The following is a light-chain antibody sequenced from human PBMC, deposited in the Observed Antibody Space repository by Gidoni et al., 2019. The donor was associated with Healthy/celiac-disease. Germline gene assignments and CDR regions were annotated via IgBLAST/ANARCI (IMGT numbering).Light chain of an antibody. Sequence: SYELTQPPAVSVSPGQTASITCSGDKVGDKYACWYQQKPGQSPVLVIYQDTKRPSGIPSRFSGSNSGHTATLTISGTQAMDEAAYYCQAWDSSVVFGGGTKLTVL. CDR3: QAWDSSVV. V-gene: IGLV3-1*01. CDR1: KVGDKY. CDR2: QDT. J-gene: IGLJ2*01.